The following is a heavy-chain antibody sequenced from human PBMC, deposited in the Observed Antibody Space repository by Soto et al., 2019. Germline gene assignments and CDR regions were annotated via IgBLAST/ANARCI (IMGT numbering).Heavy chain of an antibody. D-gene: IGHD5-18*01. CDR3: ARHRYSYGVYYFDY. J-gene: IGHJ4*02. V-gene: IGHV4-59*08. CDR2: FYYSGST. Sequence: SETLSLTCTVSGGSINSYYWSWIRQPPGKGLEWNGYFYYSGSTNYSPSLKSRVTISVDTSKNQFSLRLSSVTAADTALYYCARHRYSYGVYYFDYWGQGTLVTVSS. CDR1: GGSINSYY.